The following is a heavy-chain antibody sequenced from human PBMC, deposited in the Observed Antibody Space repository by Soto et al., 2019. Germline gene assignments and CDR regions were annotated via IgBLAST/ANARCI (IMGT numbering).Heavy chain of an antibody. CDR3: ARDFENGAEADRLDY. J-gene: IGHJ4*02. CDR2: INPNSGGT. D-gene: IGHD4-17*01. Sequence: ASVKVSCKASGYTFTGYYMHWVRQAPGQGLEWMGWINPNSGGTNYAQKFQGWVTMTRDTSISTAYMELSRLRSDDTAVYYCARDFENGAEADRLDYWGQGTLVTVSS. CDR1: GYTFTGYY. V-gene: IGHV1-2*04.